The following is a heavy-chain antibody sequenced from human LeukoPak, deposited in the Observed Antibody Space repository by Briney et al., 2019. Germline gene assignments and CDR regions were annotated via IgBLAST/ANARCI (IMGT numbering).Heavy chain of an antibody. CDR2: IHYSGSS. D-gene: IGHD1-1*01. Sequence: NPSETLSLTCTVSGDSTSNFYWNWIRQSPGKGLEWIGNIHYSGSSVYNPSLKSRGTISIDTSRRQFFLKLNSVTAADTAVYFCALAPNSNWLDFWGPGILVTVSS. V-gene: IGHV4-59*03. CDR1: GDSTSNFY. CDR3: ALAPNSNWLDF. J-gene: IGHJ4*02.